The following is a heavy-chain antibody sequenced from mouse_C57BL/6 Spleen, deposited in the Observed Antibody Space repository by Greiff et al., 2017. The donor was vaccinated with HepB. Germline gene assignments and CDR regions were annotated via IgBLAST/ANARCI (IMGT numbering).Heavy chain of an antibody. V-gene: IGHV1-84*01. CDR2: IYPGSGNT. D-gene: IGHD1-1*01. Sequence: VQLQQSGPELVKPGDSVKISCKASGYTFTDYYINWVKQRPGQGLEWIGWIYPGSGNTKYNEKFKGKATLTVDTSSSTAYMQLSSLTSEDSAVYFWARPHYYGSSPYWYFDVWGTGTTVTVSS. J-gene: IGHJ1*03. CDR1: GYTFTDYY. CDR3: ARPHYYGSSPYWYFDV.